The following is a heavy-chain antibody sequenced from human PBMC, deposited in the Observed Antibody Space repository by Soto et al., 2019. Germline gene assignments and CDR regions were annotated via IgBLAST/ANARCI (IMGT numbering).Heavy chain of an antibody. D-gene: IGHD3-22*01. CDR3: ARGIVDSSGLIYYYYGMDV. CDR2: ISYDGSNK. Sequence: GGSLRLSCAASGFTFSSYAMHWVRQAPGKGLEWVAVISYDGSNKYYADSVKGRFTISRDNSKNTLYLQMNSLRAEDTAVYYCARGIVDSSGLIYYYYGMDVWGQGTTVTVSS. CDR1: GFTFSSYA. J-gene: IGHJ6*02. V-gene: IGHV3-30-3*01.